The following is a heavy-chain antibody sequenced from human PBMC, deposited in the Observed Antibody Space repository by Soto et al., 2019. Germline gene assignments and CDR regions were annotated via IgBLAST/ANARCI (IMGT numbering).Heavy chain of an antibody. Sequence: ASVKVSCKASGYTFTSYAMHWVRQAPGQRLEWMGWINAGNGNTKYSQKFQGRVTITRDTSASTAYMELSSLRSEDTAVYYCAEDQRPSRGYYYYYGMDVWRQGTTVTGSS. CDR1: GYTFTSYA. V-gene: IGHV1-3*01. CDR2: INAGNGNT. D-gene: IGHD6-19*01. J-gene: IGHJ6*02. CDR3: AEDQRPSRGYYYYYGMDV.